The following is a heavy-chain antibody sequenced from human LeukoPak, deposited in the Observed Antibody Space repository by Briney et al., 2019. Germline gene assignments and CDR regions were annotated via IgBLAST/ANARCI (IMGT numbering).Heavy chain of an antibody. CDR1: GFTVSSNY. CDR3: AKDGVVVAANWFDP. CDR2: ISGSGGST. J-gene: IGHJ5*02. V-gene: IGHV3-23*01. D-gene: IGHD2-15*01. Sequence: GGSLRLSCAASGFTVSSNYMSWVRQAPGKGLEWVSAISGSGGSTYYADSVKGRFTISRDNSKNTLYLQMNSLRAEDTAVYYCAKDGVVVAANWFDPWGQGTLVTVSS.